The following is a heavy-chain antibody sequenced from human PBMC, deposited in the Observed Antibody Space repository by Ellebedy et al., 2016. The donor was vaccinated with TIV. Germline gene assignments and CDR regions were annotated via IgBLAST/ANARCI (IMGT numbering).Heavy chain of an antibody. CDR3: ARTLNRRLVPAAILNY. V-gene: IGHV1-18*01. CDR2: ISAYNGNT. D-gene: IGHD2-2*01. CDR1: GYTFTSYG. Sequence: ASVKVSXXASGYTFTSYGISWVRQAPGQGLEWMGWISAYNGNTNYAQKLQGRVTMTTDTSTSTAYMELRSLRSDDTAVYYCARTLNRRLVPAAILNYWGQGTLVTVSS. J-gene: IGHJ4*02.